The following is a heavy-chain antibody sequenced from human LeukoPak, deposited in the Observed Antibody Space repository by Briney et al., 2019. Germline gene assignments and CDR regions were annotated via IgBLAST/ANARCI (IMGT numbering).Heavy chain of an antibody. D-gene: IGHD6-6*01. Sequence: SETLSLTCTVTGVSISSGGYYWSWIRQPPGKGLEWIGYIYHSGSTYYNPSLKSRVTISVDRSKNQFSLKLSSVTAADTAVYYCASLSSIAARQLLWEPIDYWGQGTLVTVSS. CDR2: IYHSGST. V-gene: IGHV4-30-2*01. CDR3: ASLSSIAARQLLWEPIDY. CDR1: GVSISSGGYY. J-gene: IGHJ4*02.